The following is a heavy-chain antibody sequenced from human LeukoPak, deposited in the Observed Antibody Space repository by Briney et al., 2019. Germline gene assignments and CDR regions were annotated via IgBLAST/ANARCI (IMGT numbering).Heavy chain of an antibody. CDR2: IYYSGST. V-gene: IGHV4-39*01. D-gene: IGHD3-22*01. CDR3: ARHESSYYYDSSGYYGWYFRDYYYYGMDV. Sequence: RSSETLSLTCTVSGGSISSSSYYWGWIRQPPGKGLEWIGGIYYSGSTYYNPSLKSRVTISVDTSKNQFSLKLSSVTAADTAVYYCARHESSYYYDSSGYYGWYFRDYYYYGMDVWGQGTTVTVSS. CDR1: GGSISSSSYY. J-gene: IGHJ6*02.